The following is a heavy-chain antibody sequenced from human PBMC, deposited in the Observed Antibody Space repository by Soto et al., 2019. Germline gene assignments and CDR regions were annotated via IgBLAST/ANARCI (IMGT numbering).Heavy chain of an antibody. CDR3: AIWVYSGSPPFDY. V-gene: IGHV3-21*01. J-gene: IGHJ4*02. CDR1: GFTFSSYS. D-gene: IGHD1-26*01. Sequence: EVQLVESGGGLVKPGGSLRLSCAASGFTFSSYSMNWVRQAPGKGLEWVSSISSSSRYIYYADSVKGRFTISRDNAKNSLYLQMNSLRAEDTAVYYCAIWVYSGSPPFDYWGQGTLVTVSS. CDR2: ISSSSRYI.